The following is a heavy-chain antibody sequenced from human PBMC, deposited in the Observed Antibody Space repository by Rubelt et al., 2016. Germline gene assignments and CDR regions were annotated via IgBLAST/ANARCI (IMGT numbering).Heavy chain of an antibody. Sequence: QVQLQQWGAGLLKPSETLSLTCGVYGGSFSNNYWSWIRQPPGKGLEWIGEINHSGSTNYNPSLKSRVTISVDTSKNQLSLKLSLVTAADTAVYYCARGLVPMYGSGFDYWGQGTLVTVSS. D-gene: IGHD3-10*01. CDR2: INHSGST. J-gene: IGHJ4*02. CDR1: GGSFSNNY. V-gene: IGHV4-34*01. CDR3: ARGLVPMYGSGFDY.